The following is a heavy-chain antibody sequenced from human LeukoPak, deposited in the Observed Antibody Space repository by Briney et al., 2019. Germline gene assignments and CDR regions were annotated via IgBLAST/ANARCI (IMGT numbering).Heavy chain of an antibody. Sequence: GGSLRHSCTASGFTFSNYDMHWVRQATGKGLEWVSAISTTGDTYYPGSVKGRFTISRENAKNSLYLQMNSLRAGDTAVYYCARAPHGDYFDYWCQGTLVTVSS. J-gene: IGHJ4*02. CDR2: ISTTGDT. CDR1: GFTFSNYD. D-gene: IGHD4-17*01. V-gene: IGHV3-13*01. CDR3: ARAPHGDYFDY.